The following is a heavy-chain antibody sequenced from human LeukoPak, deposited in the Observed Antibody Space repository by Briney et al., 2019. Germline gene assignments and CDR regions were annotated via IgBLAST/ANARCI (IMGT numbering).Heavy chain of an antibody. D-gene: IGHD1-14*01. V-gene: IGHV3-23*01. Sequence: PGGSLRLSCAASGFTFSSYAMSWARQAPGKGLEWVSTISGSGGSTYYADSVKGRFTISRDNSKSTLYLQMNSLRAEDTAVYYCAKERSTTRPYGMDVWGQGTMVTVSS. CDR2: ISGSGGST. CDR3: AKERSTTRPYGMDV. CDR1: GFTFSSYA. J-gene: IGHJ6*02.